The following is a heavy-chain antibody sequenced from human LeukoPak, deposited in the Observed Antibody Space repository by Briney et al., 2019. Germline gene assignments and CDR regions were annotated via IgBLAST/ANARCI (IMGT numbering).Heavy chain of an antibody. CDR3: AKVFVAASMGY. CDR2: ITGSSSFI. Sequence: PGGSLRLSCAASGFTFSTYSMNWVRQAPGKGLEWVSSITGSSSFIYYADSVKGRFTISRDNVRNSLHLQMNSLRAEDTAVYYCAKVFVAASMGYWGQGTLVTVSS. V-gene: IGHV3-21*01. CDR1: GFTFSTYS. D-gene: IGHD6-25*01. J-gene: IGHJ4*02.